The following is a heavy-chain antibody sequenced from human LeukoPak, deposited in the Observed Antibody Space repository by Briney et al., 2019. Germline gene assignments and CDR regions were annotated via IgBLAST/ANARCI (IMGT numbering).Heavy chain of an antibody. V-gene: IGHV3-7*01. CDR2: INQDGTET. CDR1: GFKFSIFW. J-gene: IGHJ4*02. D-gene: IGHD1-1*01. CDR3: ARSPDTGTVDF. Sequence: GGSLRLSCAPSGFKFSIFWMSWVRHTPEKGLEWVANINQDGTETYYVDSVEGRFTISRDNARRSLYLEMNGLRAEDAAVYYCARSPDTGTVDFWGQGTLVTVSS.